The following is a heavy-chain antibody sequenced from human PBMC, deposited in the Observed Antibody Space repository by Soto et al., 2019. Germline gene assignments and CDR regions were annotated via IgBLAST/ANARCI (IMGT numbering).Heavy chain of an antibody. CDR2: IYWNDDK. J-gene: IGHJ6*02. Sequence: SGPTLVNPTQTLTLTCTFSGFLLSTSGVGVGWIRQPPGKALEWLALIYWNDDKRYTPSLKSRLTITKDTSKSQVVLTMTNLDPVDTGTYYCARKVSYYYGMDVWGQGTTVTVSS. CDR1: GFLLSTSGVG. CDR3: ARKVSYYYGMDV. V-gene: IGHV2-5*01.